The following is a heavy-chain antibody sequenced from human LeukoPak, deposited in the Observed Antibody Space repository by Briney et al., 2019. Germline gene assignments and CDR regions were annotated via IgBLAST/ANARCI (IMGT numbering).Heavy chain of an antibody. CDR2: INPNSGGT. CDR3: AIRHITMIVVVITTFDY. Sequence: ASVKVSCKASGYTFTGYYMHWVRQAPGQGLEWMGWINPNSGGTNYAQKFQGRVTMTRDTSISTAYMELSRLRSDDTAVYYCAIRHITMIVVVITTFDYWGQGTLVTVSS. V-gene: IGHV1-2*02. CDR1: GYTFTGYY. J-gene: IGHJ4*02. D-gene: IGHD3-22*01.